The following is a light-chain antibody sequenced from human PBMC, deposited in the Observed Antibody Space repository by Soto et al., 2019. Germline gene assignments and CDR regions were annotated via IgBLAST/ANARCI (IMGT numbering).Light chain of an antibody. CDR1: QSISTY. V-gene: IGKV1-39*01. CDR3: QQTLTTFT. J-gene: IGKJ4*01. CDR2: AAS. Sequence: DIQMTQSPSSLSASVGDRVTITCRASQSISTYLNWYQQKPGKVPKLLIYAASSLQSGVPSRFSGSGSGTDFTLTISSLQPEDFATYYCQQTLTTFTFGGGTKVDIK.